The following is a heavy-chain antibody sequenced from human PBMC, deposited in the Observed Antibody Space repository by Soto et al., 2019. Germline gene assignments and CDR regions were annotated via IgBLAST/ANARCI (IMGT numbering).Heavy chain of an antibody. V-gene: IGHV4-59*01. D-gene: IGHD3-22*01. CDR3: ARAGGEVVTPYYFDY. CDR1: GGSISSYY. CDR2: IYYSGST. J-gene: IGHJ4*02. Sequence: QVQLQESGPGLVKPSETLSLTCTVSGGSISSYYWSWIRQPPGKGLEWIGYIYYSGSTNYNPSLKSRVTISVDTSKNQFSLKLSSVTAADTAVYYCARAGGEVVTPYYFDYWGQGTLVTVSS.